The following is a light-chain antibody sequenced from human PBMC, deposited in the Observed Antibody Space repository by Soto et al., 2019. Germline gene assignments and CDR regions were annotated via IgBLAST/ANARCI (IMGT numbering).Light chain of an antibody. J-gene: IGKJ4*01. V-gene: IGKV3-15*01. CDR3: QQYNNCPPFT. CDR1: QSVSSK. CDR2: GAS. Sequence: EIVMTQSPATLSVSPGERATLSCRASQSVSSKLAWYQQKPGQAPRLLIYGASTRATDIPARFSGSGAGTEFTLTISSLQSEDFAVYYCQQYNNCPPFTFGGGNKVEIK.